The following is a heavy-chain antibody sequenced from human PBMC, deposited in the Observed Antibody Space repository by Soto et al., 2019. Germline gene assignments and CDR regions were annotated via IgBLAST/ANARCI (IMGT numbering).Heavy chain of an antibody. Sequence: SLRLSCAVSGSTFSDSAMNWVRQAPGKGPEWVAYISYNSYSRFYADSVKGRFTISRDNAKNSLFLEMNSLRDEDTAVYYCVRVRDYWGQGTLVTVS. CDR2: ISYNSYSR. CDR1: GSTFSDSA. J-gene: IGHJ4*02. V-gene: IGHV3-48*02. CDR3: VRVRDY.